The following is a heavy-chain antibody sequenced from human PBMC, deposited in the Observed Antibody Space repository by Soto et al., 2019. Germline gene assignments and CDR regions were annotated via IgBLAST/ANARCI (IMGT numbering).Heavy chain of an antibody. CDR1: GVTFKDYG. J-gene: IGHJ2*01. D-gene: IGHD3-16*01. CDR2: ISYDGKQT. CDR3: ARDGWGSNWYFDL. Sequence: PGGSLRLSCGAPGVTFKDYGMHWVRQAPGKGLEWVAVISYDGKQTYYADSVKGRFTISKDKSKGTLFLQMNGLRVDDTAVYYCARDGWGSNWYFDLWGRGTLVTVSS. V-gene: IGHV3-30*03.